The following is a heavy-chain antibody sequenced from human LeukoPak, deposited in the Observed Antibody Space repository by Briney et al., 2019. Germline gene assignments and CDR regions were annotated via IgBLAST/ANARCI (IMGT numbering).Heavy chain of an antibody. CDR1: GGSISGYY. CDR3: ARNYGGAYYLDY. J-gene: IGHJ4*02. V-gene: IGHV4-4*07. D-gene: IGHD4/OR15-4a*01. CDR2: IYSSGST. Sequence: SETLSLTCTVSGGSISGYYWSWIRQPAGKGLEWIGRIYSSGSTNYNPSLKSRVTMSVDTSTNQSSLKLSSVTAADTAVYYYARNYGGAYYLDYWGQGTLVTVSS.